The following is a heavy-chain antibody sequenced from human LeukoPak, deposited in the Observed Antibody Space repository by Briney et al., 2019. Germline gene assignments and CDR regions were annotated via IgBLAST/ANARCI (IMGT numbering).Heavy chain of an antibody. V-gene: IGHV1-69*05. D-gene: IGHD5-18*01. Sequence: ASVKFSCKASGGTFSSYAISWVRQAPGQGLKWMGRIIPIFGTANYAQKFQGRVTITTDESTSTAYMELSSLRSEDTAVYYCARGIRDYYFDYWGQGTLVTVSS. CDR2: IIPIFGTA. CDR3: ARGIRDYYFDY. J-gene: IGHJ4*02. CDR1: GGTFSSYA.